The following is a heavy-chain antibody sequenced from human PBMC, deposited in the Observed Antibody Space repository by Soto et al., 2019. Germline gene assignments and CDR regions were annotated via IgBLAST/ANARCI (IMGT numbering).Heavy chain of an antibody. CDR1: GFTFSSYA. CDR3: AKVCCSSTSRMFDP. J-gene: IGHJ5*02. Sequence: GGSLRLSCAASGFTFSSYAMSWVRQAPGKGLEWVSAISGSGGSTYYADSVKGRFTISRDNPKNTLYLQMNSLRAEDTAVYYCAKVCCSSTSRMFDPWGQGTLVTVSS. D-gene: IGHD2-2*01. CDR2: ISGSGGST. V-gene: IGHV3-23*01.